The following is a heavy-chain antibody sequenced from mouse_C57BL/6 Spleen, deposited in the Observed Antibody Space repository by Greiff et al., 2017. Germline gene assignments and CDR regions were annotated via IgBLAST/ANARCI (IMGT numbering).Heavy chain of an antibody. V-gene: IGHV1-64*01. J-gene: IGHJ4*01. Sequence: QVQLQQPGAELVKPGASVKLSCKASGYTFTSYWMHWVKQRPGQGLEWIGMIHPNSGSTNYNEKFKSKATLTVDKSSSTAYMQLSSLTSEDSAVYYYAREGGYYYAIDYWGQGTSVTVSS. CDR3: AREGGYYYAIDY. CDR1: GYTFTSYW. CDR2: IHPNSGST.